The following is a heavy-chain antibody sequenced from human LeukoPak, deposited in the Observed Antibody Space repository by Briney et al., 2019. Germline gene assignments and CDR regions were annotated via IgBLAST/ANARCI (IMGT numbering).Heavy chain of an antibody. CDR3: ARALTYDSSGYYPYGMDV. J-gene: IGHJ6*02. Sequence: GSLRLSCAASGFTFSSYAMSWVRQAPGKGLEWIGYIYYSGSTNYNPSLKSRVTISVDTSKNQFSLKLSSVTAADTAVYYCARALTYDSSGYYPYGMDVWGQGTTVTVSS. CDR2: IYYSGST. D-gene: IGHD3-22*01. V-gene: IGHV4-59*01. CDR1: GFTFSSYA.